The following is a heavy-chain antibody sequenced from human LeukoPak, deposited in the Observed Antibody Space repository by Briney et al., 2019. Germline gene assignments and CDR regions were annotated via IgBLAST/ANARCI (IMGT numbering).Heavy chain of an antibody. V-gene: IGHV3-74*01. CDR2: INSDGSST. CDR1: GFTFSSYW. J-gene: IGHJ4*02. CDR3: ASSEYYDFWSGYYTDY. Sequence: GGSLRLSCAASGFTFSSYWMHWVRQAPGKGLVWVSRINSDGSSTSYADSVKGRFTISRDNAKNTLYLQMNSLRAEDTAVYYCASSEYYDFWSGYYTDYWGQGTLVTVSS. D-gene: IGHD3-3*01.